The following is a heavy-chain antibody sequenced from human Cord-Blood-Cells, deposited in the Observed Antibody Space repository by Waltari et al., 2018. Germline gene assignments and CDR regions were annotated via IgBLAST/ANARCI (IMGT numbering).Heavy chain of an antibody. CDR1: GFTFSSYD. CDR3: ARGSSSSPYWYFDL. Sequence: EVQLVESGGRLVQPGGSLRLPCAASGFTFSSYDMHWVRQATGKGLEWVSASGTAGDTYYPGSVKGRFTISRENAKNSLYLQMNSLRAGDTAVYYCARGSSSSPYWYFDLWGRGTLVTVSA. CDR2: SGTAGDT. J-gene: IGHJ2*01. V-gene: IGHV3-13*01. D-gene: IGHD6-13*01.